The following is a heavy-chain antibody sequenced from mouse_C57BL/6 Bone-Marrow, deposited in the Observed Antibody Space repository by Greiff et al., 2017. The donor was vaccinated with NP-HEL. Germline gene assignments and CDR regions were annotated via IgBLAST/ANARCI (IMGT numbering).Heavy chain of an antibody. D-gene: IGHD1-1*01. CDR2: IHPNSGST. J-gene: IGHJ3*01. CDR3: ARERDYYGRAWFAY. CDR1: GYTFTSYW. Sequence: VQLQQPGAELVKPGASVKLSCKASGYTFTSYWMHWVKQRPGQGLEWIGMIHPNSGSTNYNEKFKSKATLTVDKSSSTAYMQLSSLTSEDSAVYYGARERDYYGRAWFAYWGQGTLVTVSA. V-gene: IGHV1-64*01.